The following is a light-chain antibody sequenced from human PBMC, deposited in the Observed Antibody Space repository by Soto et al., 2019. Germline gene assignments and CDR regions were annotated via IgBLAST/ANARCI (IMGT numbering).Light chain of an antibody. CDR1: QSIGSW. V-gene: IGKV1-5*01. CDR2: DAS. J-gene: IGKJ2*02. CDR3: QQYSHYSPWGT. Sequence: DIQMTQSPSTLSASVGDRVTLTCRASQSIGSWLAWYQQKPGKAPKLLIYDASSLKSGVPSRFSGSGSGTEFTLTISSLQPDDFATYYCQQYSHYSPWGTFGQGTNLEIK.